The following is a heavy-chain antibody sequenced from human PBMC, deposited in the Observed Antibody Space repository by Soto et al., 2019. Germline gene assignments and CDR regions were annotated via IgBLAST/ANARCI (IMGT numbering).Heavy chain of an antibody. Sequence: QVQLVQSGAEVKKPGASVKVSCKASGYTFTSYAMHWVRQAPGQRLEWMGWINAGNGNTKYSQKFQGRVTITGDTSASTAYMELSSLRSEDTAVYYCARDQDCSSTSCYVGYYYYGMDVWGQGTTVTVSS. D-gene: IGHD2-2*01. CDR2: INAGNGNT. V-gene: IGHV1-3*01. CDR1: GYTFTSYA. CDR3: ARDQDCSSTSCYVGYYYYGMDV. J-gene: IGHJ6*02.